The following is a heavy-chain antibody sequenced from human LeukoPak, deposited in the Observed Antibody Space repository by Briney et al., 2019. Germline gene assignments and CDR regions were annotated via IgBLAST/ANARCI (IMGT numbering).Heavy chain of an antibody. CDR1: GYSISSGYY. J-gene: IGHJ4*02. CDR2: IYHSGST. Sequence: SETLSLTCAVSGYSISSGYYWGWTRQPPGKGLEWIGSIYHSGSTYYNPSLQSRVTISVDTSKNQFSLKLSSVTAADTAVYYCARVRGEGFDYWGQGTLVTVSS. CDR3: ARVRGEGFDY. D-gene: IGHD4-17*01. V-gene: IGHV4-38-2*01.